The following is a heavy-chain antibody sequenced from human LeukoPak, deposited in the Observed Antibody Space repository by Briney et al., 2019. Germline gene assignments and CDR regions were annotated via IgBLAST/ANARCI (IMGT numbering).Heavy chain of an antibody. CDR3: AREYDSSGLDAFDI. CDR1: GFTFSSYW. Sequence: GGSLRLSCAASGFTFSSYWMSWVRQAPGKGLEWVANIKQDGSEKYYVDFVKGRFTISRDNAKNSLYLQMNSLRAEDTAVYYCAREYDSSGLDAFDIWGQGTMVTVSS. D-gene: IGHD3-22*01. CDR2: IKQDGSEK. J-gene: IGHJ3*02. V-gene: IGHV3-7*05.